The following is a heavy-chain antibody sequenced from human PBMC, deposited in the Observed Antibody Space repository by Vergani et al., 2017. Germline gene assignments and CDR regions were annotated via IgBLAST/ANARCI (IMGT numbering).Heavy chain of an antibody. CDR2: IYTSGST. V-gene: IGHV4-4*07. CDR1: GGSISSYY. Sequence: QVQLQESGPGLVKPSETLSLTCTVSGGSISSYYWSWIRQPAGKGLEWIGRIYTSGSTNYNPSLKSRVTMSVDTSKNQFSLKLSSVTAADTAVYYCARGGTSLLWFGELLPWFDPWGQGTLVTVSS. CDR3: ARGGTSLLWFGELLPWFDP. D-gene: IGHD3-10*01. J-gene: IGHJ5*02.